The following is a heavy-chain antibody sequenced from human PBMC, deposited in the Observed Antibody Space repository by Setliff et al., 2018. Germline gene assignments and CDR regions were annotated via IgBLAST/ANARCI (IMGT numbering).Heavy chain of an antibody. CDR1: GYTFTSYG. CDR2: INAANGKT. D-gene: IGHD6-13*01. J-gene: IGHJ3*02. V-gene: IGHV1-3*01. Sequence: ASVKVSCKASGYTFTSYGVHWVRQAPGQRLEWMGWINAANGKTKYSQKFQGRVTITRDTSATTAYMELSSLRSEDTAVYFCASAAAADAFGIWGLGTLVTVSS. CDR3: ASAAAADAFGI.